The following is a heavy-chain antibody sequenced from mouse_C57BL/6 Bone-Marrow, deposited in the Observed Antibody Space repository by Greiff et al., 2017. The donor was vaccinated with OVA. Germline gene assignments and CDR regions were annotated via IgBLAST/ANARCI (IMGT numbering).Heavy chain of an antibody. Sequence: EVKLQESGGDLVKPGGSLKLSCAASGFTFSSYGMSWVRQTPDKRLEWVATISSGGSYTYYPDSVKGRFTISRDNAKNTLYLQMSSLKSEDTAMYYCARLPYAYWGQGTLVTVSA. CDR2: ISSGGSYT. V-gene: IGHV5-6*01. CDR1: GFTFSSYG. CDR3: ARLPYAY. J-gene: IGHJ3*01.